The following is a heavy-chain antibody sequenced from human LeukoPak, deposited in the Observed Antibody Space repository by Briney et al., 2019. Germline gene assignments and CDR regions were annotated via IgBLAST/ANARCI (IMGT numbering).Heavy chain of an antibody. CDR3: VRWGGTAFDY. V-gene: IGHV4-4*07. J-gene: IGHJ4*02. D-gene: IGHD3-16*01. Sequence: PSETLSLTCTVSSGSISAYSWSWIRQPAGQGLEWIGRIYTSGSTNYNPSLKSRVTMSADRSKNQFSLKLSSVTAADTAVYYCVRWGGTAFDYWGQGTLVTVSS. CDR1: SGSISAYS. CDR2: IYTSGST.